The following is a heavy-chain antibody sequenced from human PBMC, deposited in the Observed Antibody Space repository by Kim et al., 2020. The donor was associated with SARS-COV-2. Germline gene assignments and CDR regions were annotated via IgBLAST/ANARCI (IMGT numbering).Heavy chain of an antibody. V-gene: IGHV3-30*18. Sequence: GGSLRLSCAASGFTFSSYGMHWVRQAPGKGLEWVAVISYDGSNKYYADSVKGRFTISRDNSKNTLYLQMNSLRAEDTAVYYCAKDFVRGIIRLWTYYYGMDVWGQGTTVTVSS. CDR1: GFTFSSYG. J-gene: IGHJ6*02. CDR2: ISYDGSNK. D-gene: IGHD3-10*01. CDR3: AKDFVRGIIRLWTYYYGMDV.